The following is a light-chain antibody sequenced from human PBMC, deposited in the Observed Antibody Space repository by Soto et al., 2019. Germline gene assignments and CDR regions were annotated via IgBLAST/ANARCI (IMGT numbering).Light chain of an antibody. CDR2: EAS. CDR1: QSVGNN. J-gene: IGKJ4*01. Sequence: EIVLTQSPATLPLSPGERATLSCRASQSVGNNLAWYQQKPGQAPGLLIYEASTRATGIPARFSGSGSGTDFTLTISSLEPEDFAVYYCQQHANWPLTFGGGTKVDI. V-gene: IGKV3-11*01. CDR3: QQHANWPLT.